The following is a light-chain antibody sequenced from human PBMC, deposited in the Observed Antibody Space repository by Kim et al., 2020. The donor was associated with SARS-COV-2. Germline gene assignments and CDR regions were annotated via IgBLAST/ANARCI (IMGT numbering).Light chain of an antibody. Sequence: GQRVTISCSGSSSNLGSYTVNWFQQLPGTAPKLLISTNDQRPSGVPDRFSGSKSGTSASLAISGLQSDDEADYYCAAWDDSLNGVVLGGGTKLTVL. CDR3: AAWDDSLNGVV. V-gene: IGLV1-44*01. J-gene: IGLJ2*01. CDR1: SSNLGSYT. CDR2: TND.